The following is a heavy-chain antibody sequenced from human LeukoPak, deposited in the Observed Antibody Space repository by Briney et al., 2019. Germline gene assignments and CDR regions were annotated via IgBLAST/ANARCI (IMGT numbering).Heavy chain of an antibody. D-gene: IGHD3-3*01. CDR2: IMPLFGTA. CDR3: ARGDITGIFGVSHRVGGAFDI. CDR1: GGTFNNSA. V-gene: IGHV1-69*01. J-gene: IGHJ3*02. Sequence: GSSVKVSCKTSGGTFNNSAISWVRQAPGQGLEWLGGIMPLFGTAGYAQKFQGRVTITADESTSTAYMELSSLRSGDTAVYYCARGDITGIFGVSHRVGGAFDIWGQGTMVTVSS.